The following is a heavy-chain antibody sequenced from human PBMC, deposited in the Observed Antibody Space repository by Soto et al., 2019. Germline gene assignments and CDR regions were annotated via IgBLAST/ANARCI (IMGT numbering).Heavy chain of an antibody. V-gene: IGHV4-39*01. J-gene: IGHJ6*03. D-gene: IGHD4-17*01. CDR1: GGSISSSSYY. CDR3: ARHPTRVTPAYYYYYMDV. Sequence: SETLSLTCTVSGGSISSSSYYWGWIRQPPGKGLEWIGSIYYSGSTYYNPSLKSRVTISVDTSKNQFSLKLSSVTAADTAVYYCARHPTRVTPAYYYYYMDVGGKGTTVTVSS. CDR2: IYYSGST.